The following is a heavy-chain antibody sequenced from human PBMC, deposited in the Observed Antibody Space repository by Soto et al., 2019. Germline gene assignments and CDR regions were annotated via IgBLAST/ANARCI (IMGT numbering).Heavy chain of an antibody. CDR2: IYYSGST. D-gene: IGHD3-10*01. CDR3: ARLYGSGSYYNCWYFDL. V-gene: IGHV4-31*03. J-gene: IGHJ2*01. Sequence: QVQLQESGPGLVKPSQTLSLTCTVSGGSISSGGYYWSWIRQHPGKGLEWIGYIYYSGSTYYNPSLRSRVTISVDTSKNPFSLKLSSVTAADTAVYYCARLYGSGSYYNCWYFDLWGRGTLVTVSS. CDR1: GGSISSGGYY.